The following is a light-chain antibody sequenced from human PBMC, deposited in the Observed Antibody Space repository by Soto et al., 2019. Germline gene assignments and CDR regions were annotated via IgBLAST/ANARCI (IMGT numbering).Light chain of an antibody. CDR1: SSDIGAHTY. CDR3: SSYAGGFVV. J-gene: IGLJ2*01. Sequence: QSALTQPASVSGSPGQSITISCTGTSSDIGAHTYVSWFQQHPGKVPKVIIYNVSTRPSGISDRFSGSKSGNTASLTISGIQAEDDADYYCSSYAGGFVVFGGGTQLTVL. CDR2: NVS. V-gene: IGLV2-14*01.